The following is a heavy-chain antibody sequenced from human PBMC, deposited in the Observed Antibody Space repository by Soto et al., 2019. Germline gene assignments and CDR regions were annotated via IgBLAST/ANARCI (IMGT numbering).Heavy chain of an antibody. J-gene: IGHJ4*02. CDR2: ISGSTSTI. Sequence: GSLRLSCAASGFTFNRFNMNWVRQAPGKGLEWVSYISGSTSTIYYADSVKGRFTISRDNAKNSLYLQMSSLRVEDTAVYYCLRDPYSGDDLELDSRAQRTLVTGSS. V-gene: IGHV3-48*01. CDR3: LRDPYSGDDLELDS. CDR1: GFTFNRFN. D-gene: IGHD5-12*01.